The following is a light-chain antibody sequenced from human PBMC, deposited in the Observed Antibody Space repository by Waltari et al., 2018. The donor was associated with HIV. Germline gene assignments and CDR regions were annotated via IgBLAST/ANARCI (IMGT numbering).Light chain of an antibody. CDR2: ANP. CDR1: RSNIGGDYD. V-gene: IGLV1-40*01. Sequence: QSVLTQPPSVSGAPGRRVTISCTGRRSNIGGDYDVHWYQQSPGTVPQHLIYANPNRPSGVPDRFSGSKSGTSASLAITGLRPEDEAVYYCQSYDSSLSGSRIFGGGTKLTVL. J-gene: IGLJ2*01. CDR3: QSYDSSLSGSRI.